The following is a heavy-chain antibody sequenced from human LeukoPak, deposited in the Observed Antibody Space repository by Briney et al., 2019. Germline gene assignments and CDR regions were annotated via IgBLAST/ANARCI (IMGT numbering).Heavy chain of an antibody. CDR3: ARLGATINYYYYGMDV. D-gene: IGHD5-12*01. V-gene: IGHV1-2*02. CDR1: GYSFTGYY. Sequence: ASVKVSCKASGYSFTGYYMHWVRQAPGQGLEWMGWINPNSGGTNYAQKFQGRVTMTRDTSISTAYMELSRLRSDDTAVYYCARLGATINYYYYGMDVWGQGTTVTVSS. CDR2: INPNSGGT. J-gene: IGHJ6*02.